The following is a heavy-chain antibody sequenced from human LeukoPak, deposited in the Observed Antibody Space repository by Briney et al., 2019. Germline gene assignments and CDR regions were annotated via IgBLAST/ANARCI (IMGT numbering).Heavy chain of an antibody. J-gene: IGHJ4*02. CDR1: GGSFSGYY. CDR2: INHSGST. V-gene: IGHV4-34*01. CDR3: ARALRLGELSTTLIDY. Sequence: SETLSLTCAVYGGSFSGYYWSWIRQPPGKGLEWIGEINHSGSTYYNPSLKSRVTISVDTSKNQFSLKLSSVTAADTAVYYCARALRLGELSTTLIDYWGQGTLVTVSS. D-gene: IGHD3-16*02.